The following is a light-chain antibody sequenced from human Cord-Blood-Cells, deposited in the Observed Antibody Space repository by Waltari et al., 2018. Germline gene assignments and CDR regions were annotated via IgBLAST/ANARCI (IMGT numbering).Light chain of an antibody. CDR2: KDS. Sequence: SYELTQPPSVSVYPGQTAXXXXXXXDLXKQXXYXYQQKPGQAPVLVIYKDSERPSGIPGRFSGSSSGTTVTLTISGVQAEDEADYYCQSADSSGTYVVFGGGTKLTVL. CDR3: QSADSSGTYVV. V-gene: IGLV3-25*02. J-gene: IGLJ2*01. CDR1: DLXKQX.